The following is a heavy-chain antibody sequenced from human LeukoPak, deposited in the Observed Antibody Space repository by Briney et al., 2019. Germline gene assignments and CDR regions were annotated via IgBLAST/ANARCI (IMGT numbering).Heavy chain of an antibody. V-gene: IGHV4-61*01. CDR1: GGSVSSGSYY. J-gene: IGHJ5*02. CDR3: ARDLGNWFDP. CDR2: IYYSGST. Sequence: PSETLSLTCTVSGGSVSSGSYYWSWIRQPPGKGLEWIGYIYYSGSTNYNPSLKSRVTISVDTSKNQFSPKLSSVTAADTAVYYCARDLGNWFDPWGQGTLVTVSS. D-gene: IGHD3-16*01.